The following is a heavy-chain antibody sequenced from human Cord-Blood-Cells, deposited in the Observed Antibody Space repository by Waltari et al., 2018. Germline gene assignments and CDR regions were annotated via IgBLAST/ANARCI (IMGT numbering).Heavy chain of an antibody. D-gene: IGHD5-18*01. CDR2: IYYSGST. Sequence: QLQLQESGPGLVKPSETLSLTCTVPGGSISSSSYYWGWTRQPPGKGLEWIGSIYYSGSTYYNPSLKSRVTISVDTSKNQFSLKLSSVTAADTAVYYCARHRAGLWPTWGQGTLVTVSS. V-gene: IGHV4-39*01. CDR1: GGSISSSSYY. J-gene: IGHJ4*02. CDR3: ARHRAGLWPT.